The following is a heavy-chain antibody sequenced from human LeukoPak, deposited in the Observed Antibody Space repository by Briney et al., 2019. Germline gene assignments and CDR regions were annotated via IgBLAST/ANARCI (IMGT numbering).Heavy chain of an antibody. CDR2: INHSGST. Sequence: SETLSLTCAVYGGSFSGYYWSWIRQPPGKGLEWIGEINHSGSTNYNLSLKSRVTISVDTSKNQFSLKLSSVTAADTAVYYCARGRRRIDPWGQGTLVTVSS. CDR3: ARGRRRIDP. CDR1: GGSFSGYY. J-gene: IGHJ5*02. V-gene: IGHV4-34*01. D-gene: IGHD1-14*01.